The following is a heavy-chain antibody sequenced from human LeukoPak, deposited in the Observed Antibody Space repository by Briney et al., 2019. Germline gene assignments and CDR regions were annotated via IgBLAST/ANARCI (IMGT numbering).Heavy chain of an antibody. V-gene: IGHV4-38-2*02. CDR3: ARLHYYGSGSYPMTGNWFDP. CDR2: IYYSGST. D-gene: IGHD3-10*01. J-gene: IGHJ5*02. CDR1: GYSISSGYY. Sequence: SETLSLTCTVSGYSISSGYYWGWIRQPPGKGLEWIGYIYYSGSTNYNPSLKSRVTISVDTSKNQFSLNLSSVTAADTAVYYCARLHYYGSGSYPMTGNWFDPWGQGTLVTVSS.